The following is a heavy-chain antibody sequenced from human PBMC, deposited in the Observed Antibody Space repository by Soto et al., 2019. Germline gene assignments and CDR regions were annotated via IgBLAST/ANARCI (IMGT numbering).Heavy chain of an antibody. V-gene: IGHV3-30-3*01. J-gene: IGHJ6*02. D-gene: IGHD4-17*01. CDR2: ISYDGSNK. Sequence: GGSLGLCCAASGFTVSSYAMHWVRQAPGKGLEWVAVISYDGSNKYYADSVKGRFTISRDNSKNTLYLQMNSLRAGDTAVYYCAKDSDYGDYSIYYYYGMDVWGQGTTVTFSS. CDR1: GFTVSSYA. CDR3: AKDSDYGDYSIYYYYGMDV.